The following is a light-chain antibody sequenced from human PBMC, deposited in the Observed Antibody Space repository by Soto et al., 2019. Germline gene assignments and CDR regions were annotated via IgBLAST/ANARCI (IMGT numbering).Light chain of an antibody. CDR3: QQDVGSPPWT. Sequence: EIVLTQSPGTLSLSPGERATLSCRASQSVSSTYLAWYQQKPGQAPRLLIYGASSRATGIPDRFSGSGSGTDFTLTISRLEPEDFAVYYCQQDVGSPPWTFGQGTKVEIK. J-gene: IGKJ1*01. V-gene: IGKV3-20*01. CDR1: QSVSSTY. CDR2: GAS.